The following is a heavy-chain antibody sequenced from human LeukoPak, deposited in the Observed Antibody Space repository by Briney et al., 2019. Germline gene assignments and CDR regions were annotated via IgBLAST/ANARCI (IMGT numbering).Heavy chain of an antibody. V-gene: IGHV3-30*04. CDR2: ISYDGSNK. D-gene: IGHD2-15*01. CDR1: GFTFSSYA. J-gene: IGHJ4*02. CDR3: ARDPGYCSGGSCYNFDY. Sequence: GGSLRLSCAASGFTFSSYAVHWVRQAPGKGLEWVAVISYDGSNKYYADSVKGRFTISRDNSKNTLYLQMNSLRAEDTAVYYCARDPGYCSGGSCYNFDYWGQGTLVTVSP.